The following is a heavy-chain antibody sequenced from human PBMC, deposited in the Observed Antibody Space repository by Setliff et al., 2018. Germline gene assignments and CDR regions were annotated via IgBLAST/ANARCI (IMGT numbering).Heavy chain of an antibody. J-gene: IGHJ4*02. CDR1: GGSSSSHY. CDR2: IHYSGTT. Sequence: SETLSLTCTVSGGSSSSHYWSWIRQPPGKGLEWIGYIHYSGTTNYNPSLKSRVTLSLDTAKNQFSLELRAETAADTALYYCARENGYCSGGACYFMFDYWGQGTLVTV. CDR3: ARENGYCSGGACYFMFDY. V-gene: IGHV4-59*11. D-gene: IGHD2-15*01.